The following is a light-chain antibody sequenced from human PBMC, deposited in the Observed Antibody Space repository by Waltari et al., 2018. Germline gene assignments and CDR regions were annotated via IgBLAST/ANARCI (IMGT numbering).Light chain of an antibody. CDR2: GAS. Sequence: IVLTQSPDTLSLSPGQRATLSCRASQTINNNFLVWDQQKPGQAPRLLIHGASSRATGFPDRFSGSGSGTDFTLTISRLEPEDVAVYYCQQYDGSILTFGGGTKVEI. V-gene: IGKV3-20*01. J-gene: IGKJ4*01. CDR1: QTINNNF. CDR3: QQYDGSILT.